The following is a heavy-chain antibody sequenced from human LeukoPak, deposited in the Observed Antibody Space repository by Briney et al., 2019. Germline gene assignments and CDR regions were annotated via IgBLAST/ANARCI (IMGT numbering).Heavy chain of an antibody. CDR1: GGSMRNYY. CDR3: ARGWASSWYYFDF. D-gene: IGHD2-2*01. Sequence: PSGTLSLTCAVSGGSMRNYYWSWIRQPPGKGLEWIGYTYDSGSSSYNPSLRSRVSISIDTSKNQFSLNLSSVTAADTAVYYCARGWASSWYYFDFWGQGTLVTVSS. J-gene: IGHJ4*02. V-gene: IGHV4-59*01. CDR2: TYDSGSS.